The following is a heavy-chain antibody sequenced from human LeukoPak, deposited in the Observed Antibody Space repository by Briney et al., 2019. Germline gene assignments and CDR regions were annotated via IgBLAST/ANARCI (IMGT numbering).Heavy chain of an antibody. D-gene: IGHD6-13*01. CDR1: GFTFSSYA. CDR2: ISGSGGST. V-gene: IGHV3-23*01. J-gene: IGHJ4*02. CDR3: ATALSSSWYN. Sequence: PGGSLRLSCAASGFTFSSYAMSWVRQAPGKGLEGVSAISGSGGSTYYADSVKGRFTISRDNSKNTLYLQMNSLRAEDTAVYYCATALSSSWYNWGQGTLVTVSS.